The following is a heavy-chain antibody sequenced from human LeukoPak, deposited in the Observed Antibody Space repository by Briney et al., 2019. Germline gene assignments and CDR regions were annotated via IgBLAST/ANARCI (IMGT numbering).Heavy chain of an antibody. Sequence: PSETLSLTCTVSGGSISSYYWGWIRQPPGKGLEWIGYIYYSGSTNYNPSLKSRVTISVDTSKNQFSLKLSSVTAADTAVYYCARSNGSGSYYFDYWGQGTLVTVSS. CDR3: ARSNGSGSYYFDY. D-gene: IGHD3-10*01. J-gene: IGHJ4*02. CDR2: IYYSGST. V-gene: IGHV4-59*01. CDR1: GGSISSYY.